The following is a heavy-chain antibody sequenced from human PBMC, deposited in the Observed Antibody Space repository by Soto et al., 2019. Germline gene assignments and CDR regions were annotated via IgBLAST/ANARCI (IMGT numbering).Heavy chain of an antibody. Sequence: PSETLSLTCTVPGGSVSSGSYYWSWIRQPPGKGLEWIGYIYYSGSTNYNPSLKSRVTISVDTSKNQFSLKLSSVTAADTAVYYCARGEDSRSTGYYYYYGMDVWGQGTTVTVSS. CDR3: ARGEDSRSTGYYYYYGMDV. D-gene: IGHD6-6*01. CDR2: IYYSGST. V-gene: IGHV4-61*01. J-gene: IGHJ6*02. CDR1: GGSVSSGSYY.